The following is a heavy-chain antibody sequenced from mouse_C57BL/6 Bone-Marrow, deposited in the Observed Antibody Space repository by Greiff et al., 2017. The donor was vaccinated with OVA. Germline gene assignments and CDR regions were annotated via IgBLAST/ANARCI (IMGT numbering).Heavy chain of an antibody. D-gene: IGHD2-4*01. CDR2: IYPRSGNT. CDR3: AREADYDGDYFDY. V-gene: IGHV1-81*01. CDR1: GYTLTSYG. J-gene: IGHJ2*01. Sequence: VQLQQSGAELARPGASVKLSCKASGYTLTSYGISWVKQRTGQGLEWIGEIYPRSGNTYYNEKFKGKATLTADKSSSTAYMQLSSLTSEDSAVYYCAREADYDGDYFDYWGQGTTLTVSS.